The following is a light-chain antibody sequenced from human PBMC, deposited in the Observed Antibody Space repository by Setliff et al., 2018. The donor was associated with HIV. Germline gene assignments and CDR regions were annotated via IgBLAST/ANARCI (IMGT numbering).Light chain of an antibody. V-gene: IGLV2-23*01. Sequence: ALAQPASVSGSPGQSITISCTGTSSDVGRYDLVSWYQQHPGKAPKLIIYQATTRPSGVSNRFSGSTSGNTASLTISGLQAEDEADYYCCSNTGRNTYVFGTGTKV. CDR3: CSNTGRNTYV. CDR2: QAT. CDR1: SSDVGRYDL. J-gene: IGLJ1*01.